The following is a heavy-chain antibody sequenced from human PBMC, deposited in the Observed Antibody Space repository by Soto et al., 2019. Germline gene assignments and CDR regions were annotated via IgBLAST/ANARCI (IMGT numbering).Heavy chain of an antibody. CDR2: ISAYNGNT. CDR1: GDTFTSYG. CDR3: AREADTYSSSWSMYYFDY. J-gene: IGHJ4*02. Sequence: ASVKVCCKASGDTFTSYGISWVRQAPGQGLEWMGWISAYNGNTNYAQKLQGRVTMTTDTSTSTAYMELRSLRSDDTAVYYCAREADTYSSSWSMYYFDYWGQGTLVTVSS. V-gene: IGHV1-18*01. D-gene: IGHD6-13*01.